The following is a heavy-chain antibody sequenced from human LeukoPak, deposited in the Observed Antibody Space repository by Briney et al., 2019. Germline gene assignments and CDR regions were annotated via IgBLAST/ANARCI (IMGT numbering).Heavy chain of an antibody. V-gene: IGHV4-39*01. CDR1: GGSLNSTTYY. D-gene: IGHD2-21*01. J-gene: IGHJ4*02. Sequence: PSETLSLTCTVSGGSLNSTTYYWGWIRQPPGKGLEWIGTIHSSGNTYYNPSLRSRVAISVDMSKNQFSLKVTSVTASDTAVYYCASPSAKCYFCFDYWGQGTLITVSS. CDR2: IHSSGNT. CDR3: ASPSAKCYFCFDY.